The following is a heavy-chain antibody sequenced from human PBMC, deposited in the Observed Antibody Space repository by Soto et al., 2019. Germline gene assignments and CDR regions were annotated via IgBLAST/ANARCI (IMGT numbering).Heavy chain of an antibody. J-gene: IGHJ6*02. CDR1: GYSFTKYW. D-gene: IGHD3-22*01. V-gene: IGHV5-10-1*01. CDR3: ARQPYYYDSSGYYYRYYYYYGMDV. Sequence: PGESLKISCKGSGYSFTKYWISWVRQMPGKGLEWMGRIDPSDSYTNYSPSFQGHVTISADKSISTAYLQWSSLKASDTAMYYCARQPYYYDSSGYYYRYYYYYGMDVWGQGTTVTVSS. CDR2: IDPSDSYT.